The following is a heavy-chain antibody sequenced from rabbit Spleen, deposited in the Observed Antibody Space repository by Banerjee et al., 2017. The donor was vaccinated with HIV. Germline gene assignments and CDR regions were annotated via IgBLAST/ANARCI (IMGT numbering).Heavy chain of an antibody. J-gene: IGHJ4*01. CDR1: GFDISSYH. Sequence: QEQLVESGGDLVKPGASLTLTCTASGFDISSYHMYWVRQAPGKGLEWIARIYAGNGNIDYANWAKGRFTTSKTSSTTVTLQMTSLTVADTATYFCARRPTGDGYYDLWGQGTLVTVS. CDR2: IYAGNGNI. V-gene: IGHV1S45*01. D-gene: IGHD1-1*01. CDR3: ARRPTGDGYYDL.